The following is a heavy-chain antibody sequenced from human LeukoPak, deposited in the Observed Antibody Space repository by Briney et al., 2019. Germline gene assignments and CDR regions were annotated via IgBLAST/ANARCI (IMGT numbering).Heavy chain of an antibody. J-gene: IGHJ4*02. Sequence: PGGSLRLSCAASGFTFSSSAMSWVRQAPGKGLEWVSVISNNGGYTYYADSVQGRFTISRDNSKSTLYLQMNSLRVEDTAIYYCAIREPIGYWGQGSLVTVS. D-gene: IGHD6-13*01. V-gene: IGHV3-23*01. CDR3: AIREPIGY. CDR1: GFTFSSSA. CDR2: ISNNGGYT.